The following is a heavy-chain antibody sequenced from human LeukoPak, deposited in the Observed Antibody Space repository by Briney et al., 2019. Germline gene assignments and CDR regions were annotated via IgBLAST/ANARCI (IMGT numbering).Heavy chain of an antibody. J-gene: IGHJ6*02. CDR1: GGSISSGGYY. CDR2: IYYSGST. Sequence: SQTLSLTCTVSGGSISSGGYYWSWIRQHPGKGLEWIGYIYYSGSTYYNPSLKSRVTISVDTSKNQFSLKLSSVTAADTAVYYYARDQDYDFWSGYYTSDYYYGMDVWGQGTTVTVSS. D-gene: IGHD3-3*01. CDR3: ARDQDYDFWSGYYTSDYYYGMDV. V-gene: IGHV4-31*03.